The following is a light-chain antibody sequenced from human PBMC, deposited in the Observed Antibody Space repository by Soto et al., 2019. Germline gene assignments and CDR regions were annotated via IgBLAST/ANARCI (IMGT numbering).Light chain of an antibody. CDR2: KVS. CDR1: QSLVRSDGDTY. Sequence: DVVLTQSPLSLPVTLGQPASISCKSSQSLVRSDGDTYLHWFQQRPGQSPRRLINKVSDRDSGVPDRFRGSGSGTDVTLKISRVEAEDVGVYYCMQPIHWPWTFGQGTKVEIK. J-gene: IGKJ1*01. CDR3: MQPIHWPWT. V-gene: IGKV2-30*02.